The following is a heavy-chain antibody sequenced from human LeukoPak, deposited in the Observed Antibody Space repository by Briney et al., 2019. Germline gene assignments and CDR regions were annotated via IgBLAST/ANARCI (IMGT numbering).Heavy chain of an antibody. Sequence: GGSLRLSCAASEFTFSTYAMHWVRQAPGKGLEWVADISYDGSNKYYADSVKGRFTISRDNSKSTLYLQMNNLRADDTAVYSCARDRADYYDSSGPLDYWGQGTLVTVSS. CDR3: ARDRADYYDSSGPLDY. J-gene: IGHJ4*02. D-gene: IGHD3-22*01. CDR1: EFTFSTYA. CDR2: ISYDGSNK. V-gene: IGHV3-30-3*01.